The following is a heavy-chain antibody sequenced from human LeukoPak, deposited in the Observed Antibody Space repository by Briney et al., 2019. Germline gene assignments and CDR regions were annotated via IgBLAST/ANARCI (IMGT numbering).Heavy chain of an antibody. CDR1: GYTFTDYY. CDR3: ASGVSSSWYSDY. V-gene: IGHV1-2*02. J-gene: IGHJ4*02. Sequence: ASVKDSCKASGYTFTDYYMQWVRQAPGQGLEWMGWINPSSGGTNYAQKFQGRVTMTRDTSISTAYMDLSRLRSDDTAVYYCASGVSSSWYSDYWGQGTLVTVSS. CDR2: INPSSGGT. D-gene: IGHD6-13*01.